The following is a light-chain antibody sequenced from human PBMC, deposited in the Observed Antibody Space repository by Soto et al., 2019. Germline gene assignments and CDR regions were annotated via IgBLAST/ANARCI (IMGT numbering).Light chain of an antibody. CDR1: QSVSSD. Sequence: EIVMTQSPATVSVSPGEGVTLSCRASQSVSSDLAWYQQKPGQAPRLLIYGASTRASGVPARFSGSGSGKEFTLTISSLQSEDFAFYYCQQNNKWPPVTFGGGTNVEIK. V-gene: IGKV3-15*01. J-gene: IGKJ4*01. CDR2: GAS. CDR3: QQNNKWPPVT.